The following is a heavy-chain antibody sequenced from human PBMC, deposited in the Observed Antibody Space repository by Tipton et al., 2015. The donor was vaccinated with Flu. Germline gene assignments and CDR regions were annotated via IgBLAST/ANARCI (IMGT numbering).Heavy chain of an antibody. J-gene: IGHJ6*02. CDR3: ARHLLTFGEGGMDV. Sequence: QMQLVQSGAEVKKPGASVKVSCKASGYTLTSYGISWVRQAPGQGLEWLGWVSAYTGATNYAETLKGRVSMTTDTSTTTAYMELRNLRSDDTAFYYCARHLLTFGEGGMDVWGQGTKVTVSS. V-gene: IGHV1-18*01. CDR1: GYTLTSYG. D-gene: IGHD3-10*01. CDR2: VSAYTGAT.